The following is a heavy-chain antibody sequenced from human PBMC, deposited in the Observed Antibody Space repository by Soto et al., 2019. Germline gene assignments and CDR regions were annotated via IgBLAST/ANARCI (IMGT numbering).Heavy chain of an antibody. J-gene: IGHJ3*02. V-gene: IGHV3-7*01. CDR1: GFTFSSYW. D-gene: IGHD2-2*01. CDR3: ARDIVVVPAVTDAFDI. Sequence: GGSLRLSCAASGFTFSSYWMSWVRHAPGKGLEWVANIKQDGSEKYYVDSVKGRFTISRDNAKNSLYLQMNSLRAEDTAVYYCARDIVVVPAVTDAFDIWGQGTMVTVSS. CDR2: IKQDGSEK.